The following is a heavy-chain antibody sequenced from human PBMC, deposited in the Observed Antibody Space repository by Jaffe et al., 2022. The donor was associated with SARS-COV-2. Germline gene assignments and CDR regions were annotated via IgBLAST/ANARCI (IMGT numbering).Heavy chain of an antibody. V-gene: IGHV3-23*01. CDR2: ISSTDGST. CDR3: AKMGGGRTVTSGIPS. CDR1: GFTLGSYA. D-gene: IGHD4-4*01. J-gene: IGHJ5*02. Sequence: EVQMLESGGGLVQPGGSLRLSCAASGFTLGSYAMTWVRQAPGKGLEWVSGISSTDGSTFYADSVKGRFTISRDTSKNTLYLQMNTVRADDTAVYFCAKMGGGRTVTSGIPSWGQGTLVTVSS.